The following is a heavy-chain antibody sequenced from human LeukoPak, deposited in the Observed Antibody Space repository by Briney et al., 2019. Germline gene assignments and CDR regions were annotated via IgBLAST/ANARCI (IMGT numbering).Heavy chain of an antibody. J-gene: IGHJ4*02. Sequence: GGSLRLPCAASGFTFSNYELHWVRQAPGKGLEWVSYISESGSTTYYADSVKGRFTNSRDNAKNSLYLQMNSLRAEDTALYYCARDLYGDYAYDYWGQGTLVTVSS. CDR1: GFTFSNYE. D-gene: IGHD4-17*01. V-gene: IGHV3-48*03. CDR2: ISESGSTT. CDR3: ARDLYGDYAYDY.